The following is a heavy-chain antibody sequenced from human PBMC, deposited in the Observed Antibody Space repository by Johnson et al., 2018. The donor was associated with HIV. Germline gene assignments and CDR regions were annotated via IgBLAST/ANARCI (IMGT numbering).Heavy chain of an antibody. J-gene: IGHJ3*01. CDR2: FFSGGST. CDR3: ASLSDDAFDF. CDR1: GFTVSSNY. V-gene: IGHV3-66*01. Sequence: VQLVESGGGLVQPGGSLRLSCAASGFTVSSNYMSWVRQAPGKGLAWVSVFFSGGSTHYADSVKGRFTISRDNSENTLYLQMNSLKAEDTAVYYCASLSDDAFDFWGQGTMVIVSS.